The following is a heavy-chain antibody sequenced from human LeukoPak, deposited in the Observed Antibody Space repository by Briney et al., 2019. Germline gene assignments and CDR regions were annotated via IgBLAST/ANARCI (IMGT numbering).Heavy chain of an antibody. D-gene: IGHD2-2*01. V-gene: IGHV3-23*01. CDR3: AKGGVPAAIPGIGFAFDI. CDR2: ISGSGGST. J-gene: IGHJ3*02. Sequence: PGTSLRLSCAASGFTFSSYAMSWVRQAPGKGLEWVSAISGSGGSTYYADSVKGRFTISRDNSKNTLYLQMNSLRAEDTAVYYCAKGGVPAAIPGIGFAFDIWGQGTMVTVSS. CDR1: GFTFSSYA.